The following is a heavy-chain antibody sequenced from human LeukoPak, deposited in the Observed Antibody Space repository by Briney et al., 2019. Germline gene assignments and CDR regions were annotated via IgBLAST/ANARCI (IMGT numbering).Heavy chain of an antibody. V-gene: IGHV1-18*01. CDR1: GYTFTSYG. Sequence: ASVKVSCEASGYTFTSYGISWVRQAPGQGLEWMGWISAYNGNTNYAQKLQDRVTMTTDTPTSTAYMELRSLRSDDTAVYYCARVDLYYDSSGYSRAANDYWGQGTLVTVSS. CDR3: ARVDLYYDSSGYSRAANDY. J-gene: IGHJ4*02. D-gene: IGHD3-22*01. CDR2: ISAYNGNT.